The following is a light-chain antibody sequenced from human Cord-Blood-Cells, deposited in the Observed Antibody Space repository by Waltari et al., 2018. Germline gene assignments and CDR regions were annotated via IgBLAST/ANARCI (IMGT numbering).Light chain of an antibody. Sequence: QSVLTQPPSASGTPGQRVTISCSGSSSNIGSNYVYWYQQLPGTAPKLLIYRNNQRPSGVPDRFSGSKSGTSASLAISGLRSEDEADYYCAAWDGSVTWVFGGGTKLTVL. CDR2: RNN. CDR1: SSNIGSNY. CDR3: AAWDGSVTWV. J-gene: IGLJ3*02. V-gene: IGLV1-47*01.